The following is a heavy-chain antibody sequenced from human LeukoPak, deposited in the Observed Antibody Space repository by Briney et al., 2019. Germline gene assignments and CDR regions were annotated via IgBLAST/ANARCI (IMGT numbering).Heavy chain of an antibody. V-gene: IGHV3-74*01. CDR2: ITNDGSST. CDR3: AKGSTALLGKNWFDP. D-gene: IGHD5-18*01. CDR1: GLTFSSHW. J-gene: IGHJ5*02. Sequence: GRSLRLSCAASGLTFSSHWMHWVRQAPGKGLVWVSRITNDGSSTTYADSVKGRFTISRDNAKNMLYLQVNSLRAEDTAVYYCAKGSTALLGKNWFDPWGQGTLVTVSS.